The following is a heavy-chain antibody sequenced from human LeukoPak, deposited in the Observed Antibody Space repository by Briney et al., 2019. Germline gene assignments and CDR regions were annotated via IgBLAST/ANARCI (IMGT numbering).Heavy chain of an antibody. Sequence: GGSLRLSCAASGFTVSSNYMSWVRQAPGKGLEWVSGINWNGGSTGYADSVKGRFTISRDNAKNSLYLQMNSLRAEDTAVYYCARNNWGRPFDYWGQGTLVTVSS. J-gene: IGHJ4*02. D-gene: IGHD7-27*01. V-gene: IGHV3-20*04. CDR1: GFTVSSNY. CDR3: ARNNWGRPFDY. CDR2: INWNGGST.